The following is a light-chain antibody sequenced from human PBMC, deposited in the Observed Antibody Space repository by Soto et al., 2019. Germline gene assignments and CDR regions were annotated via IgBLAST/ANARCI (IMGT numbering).Light chain of an antibody. CDR1: SDDVGRYNY. J-gene: IGLJ2*01. CDR2: EVT. CDR3: SSYAGNNVV. Sequence: QSVLTQPPSASGSPGQSVTISCTGTSDDVGRYNYVSWYQQHPGKAPRLMIYEVTKRPSGVPDRFSGSKSGNTASLTVSGLQAEDEADYYCSSYAGNNVVFGGGTKLTV. V-gene: IGLV2-8*01.